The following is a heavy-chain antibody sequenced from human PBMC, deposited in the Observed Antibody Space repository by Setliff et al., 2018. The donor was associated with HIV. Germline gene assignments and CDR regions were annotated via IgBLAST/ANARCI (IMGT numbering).Heavy chain of an antibody. J-gene: IGHJ6*02. Sequence: PGGSLRLSCAVSGFTFSTYAMIWIRQPPGKGLEWIGEIDHGGSTRYNPSLKSRITMSVDTAKNQFSLRLSSVTAADTAVYYCARDEGVVAATETYYYNGLDVWGQGTTVTVSS. V-gene: IGHV4-34*01. CDR3: ARDEGVVAATETYYYNGLDV. D-gene: IGHD2-15*01. CDR2: IDHGGST. CDR1: GFTFSTYA.